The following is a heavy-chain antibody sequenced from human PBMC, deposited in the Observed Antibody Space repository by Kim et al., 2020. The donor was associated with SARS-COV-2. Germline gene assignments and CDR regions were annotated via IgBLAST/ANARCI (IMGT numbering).Heavy chain of an antibody. V-gene: IGHV3-23*03. CDR3: AKGVGGGG. CDR1: GFTFSSYA. CDR2: IYSGGSST. J-gene: IGHJ4*02. D-gene: IGHD3-16*01. Sequence: GGSLRLSCAASGFTFSSYAMSWVRQAPGKGLEWVSVIYSGGSSTYYADSVKGRFTISRDNSKNTLYLQMNSLRAEDTAVYYCAKGVGGGGWGQGTLVTVS.